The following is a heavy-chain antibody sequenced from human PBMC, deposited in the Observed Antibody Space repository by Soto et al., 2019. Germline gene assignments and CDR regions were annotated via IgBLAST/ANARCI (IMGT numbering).Heavy chain of an antibody. V-gene: IGHV1-18*01. CDR2: ISAYNGNT. CDR3: ARETVVPAATNDAFDI. J-gene: IGHJ3*02. Sequence: QVQLVQSGAEVKKPGASVKVSCKASGYTFTSYGISWVRQAPGQGLEWMGWISAYNGNTNYAQKLQGRVTMTTDTSTSTADMELRSLRSDDTAVYYCARETVVPAATNDAFDIWGQGTMVTVSS. D-gene: IGHD2-2*01. CDR1: GYTFTSYG.